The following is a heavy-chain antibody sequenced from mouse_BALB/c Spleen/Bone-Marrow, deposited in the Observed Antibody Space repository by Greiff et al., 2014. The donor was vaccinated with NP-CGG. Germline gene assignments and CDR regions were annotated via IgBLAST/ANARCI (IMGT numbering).Heavy chain of an antibody. CDR1: GFNIKDTY. Sequence: EVKLQESGAELVKPGASVKLSCTASGFNIKDTYIYWVKQRPEQGLEWVGRIDPANGNTKYDPKFQGKATIAADTSSNTAYQQPSILTSEDTAVYYCSRGYYDYLFALDYWGHGTSVTVSS. CDR3: SRGYYDYLFALDY. CDR2: IDPANGNT. V-gene: IGHV14-3*02. J-gene: IGHJ4*01. D-gene: IGHD5-5*01.